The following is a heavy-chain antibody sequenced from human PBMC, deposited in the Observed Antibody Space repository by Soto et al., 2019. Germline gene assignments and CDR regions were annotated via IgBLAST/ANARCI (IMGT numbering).Heavy chain of an antibody. V-gene: IGHV4-39*01. CDR3: ATTIFGLVVTAYYFEH. J-gene: IGHJ4*02. Sequence: QLQLQASGPGLVKPSETLSLTCTVSGGSINSSNYYWGWIRQSPGKGLEWIGSMYQSGSTFYNPSPQSRANTSVDTSKNQFSLKLTSVTAADSAVYYCATTIFGLVVTAYYFEHWGQGILVSVSS. D-gene: IGHD3-3*01. CDR2: MYQSGST. CDR1: GGSINSSNYY.